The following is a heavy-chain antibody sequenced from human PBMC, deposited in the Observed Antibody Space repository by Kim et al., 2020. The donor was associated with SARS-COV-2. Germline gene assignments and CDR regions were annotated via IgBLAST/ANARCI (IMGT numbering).Heavy chain of an antibody. Sequence: GGSLRLSCEASGFIFSTFGMHWVRQTPGKGLEWVAVISYDGSNKFEADSMKGRFTISRDNSKSTLYLQMNNLRAEDTAVYYCAKVHDGTYYDFWSGARGGGMDVWGQGTTVIVSS. CDR2: ISYDGSNK. V-gene: IGHV3-30*18. D-gene: IGHD3-3*01. J-gene: IGHJ6*02. CDR3: AKVHDGTYYDFWSGARGGGMDV. CDR1: GFIFSTFG.